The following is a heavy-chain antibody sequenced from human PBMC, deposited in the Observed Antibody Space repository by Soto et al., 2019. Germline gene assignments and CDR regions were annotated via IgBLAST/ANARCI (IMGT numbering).Heavy chain of an antibody. J-gene: IGHJ5*02. CDR1: GYTLTELS. D-gene: IGHD3-3*01. CDR2: FDTEDGET. V-gene: IGHV1-24*01. CDR3: ARDPQALGYPITIFGVAPADNWFDP. Sequence: ASVKVSCKVSGYTLTELSMHWVRQAPGKGLERMGGFDTEDGETIYAQKFQGRVTMTEDTSTDTAHMELSSLRSEDTAVYYCARDPQALGYPITIFGVAPADNWFDPWGQGTLVTVSS.